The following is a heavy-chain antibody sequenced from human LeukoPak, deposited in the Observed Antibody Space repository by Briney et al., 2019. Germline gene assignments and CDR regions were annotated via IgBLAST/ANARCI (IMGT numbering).Heavy chain of an antibody. Sequence: SETLPLTCTVSGGPINIFYWIWMRQPTGKVLEWIGYIYDSGTPNYNPSLKIRVTISVDTSKNQFALKLSSVTAAATAVYYCARVGGYAHFYYWGQGTLVSVSS. CDR1: GGPINIFY. CDR2: IYDSGTP. D-gene: IGHD2-2*01. V-gene: IGHV4-59*13. CDR3: ARVGGYAHFYY. J-gene: IGHJ4*02.